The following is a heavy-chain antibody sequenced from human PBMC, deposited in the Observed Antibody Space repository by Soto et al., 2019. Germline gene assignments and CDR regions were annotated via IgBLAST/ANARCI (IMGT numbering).Heavy chain of an antibody. CDR3: ARTPRHIVVVVAATSGAFDI. V-gene: IGHV5-51*01. CDR2: IYPGDSDT. D-gene: IGHD2-15*01. Sequence: GGSLRLSCKGSGYSFTSYWIGWVRQMPGKGLEWMGIIYPGDSDTRYSPSFQGQVTISADKSISTAYLQWSSLKASDTAMYYCARTPRHIVVVVAATSGAFDIWGQGTMVTVSS. CDR1: GYSFTSYW. J-gene: IGHJ3*02.